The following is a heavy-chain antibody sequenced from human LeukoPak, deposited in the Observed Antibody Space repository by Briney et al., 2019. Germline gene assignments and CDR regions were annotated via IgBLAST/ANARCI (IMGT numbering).Heavy chain of an antibody. CDR2: IYSGGST. V-gene: IGHV3-53*01. J-gene: IGHJ5*02. CDR1: GFTVSGDY. Sequence: PGGSLRLSCAASGFTVSGDYMSWVRQAPGKGLEWVSVIYSGGSTYYADSVKGRFTISRDNSKNTLYLQMNSLRAEDTAVYYCARGLGLRWDGSGSYYWFDPWGQGTLVTVSS. D-gene: IGHD3-10*01. CDR3: ARGLGLRWDGSGSYYWFDP.